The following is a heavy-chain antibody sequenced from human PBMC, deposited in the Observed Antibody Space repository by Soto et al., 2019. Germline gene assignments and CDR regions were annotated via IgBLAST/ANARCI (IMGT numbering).Heavy chain of an antibody. Sequence: ESLKISCQCSGYTFSNFWIAWVRQLPGKGLEYMGIIYPGDSETRYSPSFHGKVTISADRSIGTAYLQWSSLEASDSAFYFCARSPRSGPYFDYWGQGALVTVSS. CDR3: ARSPRSGPYFDY. CDR1: GYTFSNFW. V-gene: IGHV5-51*01. CDR2: IYPGDSET. D-gene: IGHD6-25*01. J-gene: IGHJ4*02.